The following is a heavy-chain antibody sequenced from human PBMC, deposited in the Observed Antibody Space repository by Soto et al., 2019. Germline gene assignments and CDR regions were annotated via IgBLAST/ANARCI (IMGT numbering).Heavy chain of an antibody. Sequence: EVQLVQSGGNLVNPGGSLTLSCATSGLTFSGAWLSWVRQAPGKGLEWVGRIKGKVDGGATDYAAPVKGRFVISRDYSKETLYLQINSLKTEDTAVYFCTTGVTGSYGGDYWGQGTPVTVSS. D-gene: IGHD3-10*01. CDR2: IKGKVDGGAT. CDR3: TTGVTGSYGGDY. J-gene: IGHJ4*02. CDR1: GLTFSGAW. V-gene: IGHV3-15*01.